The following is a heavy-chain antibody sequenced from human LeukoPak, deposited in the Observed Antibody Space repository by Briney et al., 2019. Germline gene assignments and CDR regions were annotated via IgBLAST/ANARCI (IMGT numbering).Heavy chain of an antibody. V-gene: IGHV3-23*01. CDR3: AKDLIAVAGLYYFDY. J-gene: IGHJ4*02. CDR2: ISGSGGST. Sequence: GGSLRLSCAASGFTFSSYAMSWVRQAPGKGLEWVSAISGSGGSTYYADSVKGRFTISRDDSKNTLYLQMNSLRAEDTAVYYCAKDLIAVAGLYYFDYWGQGTLVTVSS. CDR1: GFTFSSYA. D-gene: IGHD6-19*01.